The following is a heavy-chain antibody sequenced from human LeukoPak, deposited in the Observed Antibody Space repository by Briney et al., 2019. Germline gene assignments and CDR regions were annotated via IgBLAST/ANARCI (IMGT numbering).Heavy chain of an antibody. J-gene: IGHJ4*02. CDR3: VRNAAPGFDY. V-gene: IGHV1-46*01. CDR2: IDPSGGST. Sequence: GASVKVSCKASGYTFTSYYMHWVRQAPGQGLEWMGRIDPSGGSTPYAQKFQGRLIMTRDMSTNTVEMELSSLRSEDMAVYYCVRNAAPGFDYWGQGTLVIVSS. CDR1: GYTFTSYY.